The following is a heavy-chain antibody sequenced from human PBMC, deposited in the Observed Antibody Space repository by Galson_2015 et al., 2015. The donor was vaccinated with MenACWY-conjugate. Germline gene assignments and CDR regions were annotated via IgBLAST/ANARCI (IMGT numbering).Heavy chain of an antibody. CDR3: VRGRYPSGNYQGGYYYMDV. CDR1: GGSFSDYF. J-gene: IGHJ6*03. V-gene: IGHV4-34*01. CDR2: VNENGGA. Sequence: SETLSLTCVVSGGSFSDYFWTWIRQPPGKGLEWIGEVNENGGATYSPSLKSRVSIPLDTSKSHVSLRLTSVTAADTAVYYCVRGRYPSGNYQGGYYYMDVWGKGTTVIVSS. D-gene: IGHD3-10*01.